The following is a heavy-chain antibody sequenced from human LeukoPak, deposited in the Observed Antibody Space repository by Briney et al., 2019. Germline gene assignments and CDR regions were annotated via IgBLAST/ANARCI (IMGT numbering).Heavy chain of an antibody. J-gene: IGHJ4*02. Sequence: GGSLRLSCAASGFTFDDYAMHWVRQASGKGLEWDSGISWNSGSIGYADSVKGRFTISRDNAKNSLYLQMNSLRAEDMALYYCAKGTTTVTLTFFDYWGQGTLVTVSS. CDR2: ISWNSGSI. V-gene: IGHV3-9*03. D-gene: IGHD4-17*01. CDR3: AKGTTTVTLTFFDY. CDR1: GFTFDDYA.